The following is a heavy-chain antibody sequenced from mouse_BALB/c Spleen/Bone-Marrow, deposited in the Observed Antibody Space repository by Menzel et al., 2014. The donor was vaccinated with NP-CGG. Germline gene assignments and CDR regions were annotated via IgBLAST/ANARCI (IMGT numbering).Heavy chain of an antibody. CDR1: GFSLTSYG. CDR3: ARAQLGCFAY. J-gene: IGHJ3*01. V-gene: IGHV2-9*02. D-gene: IGHD4-1*02. Sequence: VKVVESGPGLVAPSQSLSITCTVSGFSLTSYGVHWVRQPPGKGLEWLGVIWAGGSTNYNSALMSRLSISKDNSKSQVFLEMNSLQTDDTAMYYCARAQLGCFAYWGQGTLVTVSA. CDR2: IWAGGST.